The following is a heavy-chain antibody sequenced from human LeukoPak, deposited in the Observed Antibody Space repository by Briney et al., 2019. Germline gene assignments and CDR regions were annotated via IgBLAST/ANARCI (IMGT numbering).Heavy chain of an antibody. Sequence: ASVKVSCKVSGYTLTELSMHWVRQAPGRGIEWMGGSDPEDGETIYAQKFQGRVTMTEDTSTDTAYMELSSLRSEHTAVYNCAPGPGGPFDYWGQGTLVSVFS. CDR3: APGPGGPFDY. V-gene: IGHV1-24*01. CDR1: GYTLTELS. J-gene: IGHJ4*02. CDR2: SDPEDGET. D-gene: IGHD3-10*01.